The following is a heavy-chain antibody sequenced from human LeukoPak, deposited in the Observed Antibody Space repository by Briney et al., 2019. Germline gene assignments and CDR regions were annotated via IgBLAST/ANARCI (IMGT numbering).Heavy chain of an antibody. V-gene: IGHV3-53*05. CDR2: IYTGGNT. CDR1: GFTVDSNY. CDR3: ARGALAASFDY. Sequence: GGSLRLSCAASGFTVDSNYLSWVRQAPGKGLEWVSTIYTGGNTYYAASVKGRFTISRDFSKNTVFLHMNSLRAEDTAVYYCARGALAASFDYWGQGTLVTVSS. D-gene: IGHD6-6*01. J-gene: IGHJ4*02.